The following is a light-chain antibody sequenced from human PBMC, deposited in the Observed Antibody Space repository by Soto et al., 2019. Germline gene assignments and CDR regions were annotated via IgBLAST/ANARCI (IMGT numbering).Light chain of an antibody. CDR1: SSDVGGYNY. J-gene: IGLJ1*01. CDR3: SSYTSSSTYV. V-gene: IGLV2-14*01. Sequence: QSVLTQPASVSGSPGRAITISCTGTSSDVGGYNYVSWYQQHPGKAPKLMIYDVSSRPSGVSDRFSGSKSGNTASLTISGLQAEDEADYYCSSYTSSSTYVFGTGTKVNVL. CDR2: DVS.